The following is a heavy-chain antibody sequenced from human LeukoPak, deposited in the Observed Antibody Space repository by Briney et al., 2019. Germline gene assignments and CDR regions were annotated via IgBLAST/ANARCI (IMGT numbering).Heavy chain of an antibody. CDR3: AKDLGISESFYVSFDY. J-gene: IGHJ4*02. D-gene: IGHD1-26*01. V-gene: IGHV3-53*01. Sequence: GGSLRLSCAASGFTVSSNYMSWVRQAPGKGLEWVSVIYSGGSTYYADSVKGRFTISRDNSKNTLYLQMNSLRAEDTAVYYCAKDLGISESFYVSFDYWGQGTLVTVSS. CDR1: GFTVSSNY. CDR2: IYSGGST.